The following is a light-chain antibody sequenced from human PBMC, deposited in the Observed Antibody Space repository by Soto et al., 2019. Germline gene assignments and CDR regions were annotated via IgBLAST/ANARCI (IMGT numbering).Light chain of an antibody. CDR1: QSLVYSDGNTY. V-gene: IGKV2-30*01. J-gene: IGKJ5*01. Sequence: DVVMTQSPLSLPATLGQPASISCSSSQSLVYSDGNTYLTWFQQRPGQSPRRLIYKVSNRDSGVPDRFSGSGSGTDFTLKISRVEAEDVGVYYCMQGTHWPLSFGPGTRLEIK. CDR3: MQGTHWPLS. CDR2: KVS.